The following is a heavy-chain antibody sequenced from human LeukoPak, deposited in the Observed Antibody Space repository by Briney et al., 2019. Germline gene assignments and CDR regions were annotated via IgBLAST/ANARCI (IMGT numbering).Heavy chain of an antibody. Sequence: SVTLFCKASGGTFSRYAIRWVRQAPGQGLEWMGGVIPIFGTASYAQKFQGRVTITADESTSTAYMELSSLRSEDTAAYYCAIPNYDILTGPDLYYFDYWGQGTLVTVSS. D-gene: IGHD3-9*01. J-gene: IGHJ4*02. CDR3: AIPNYDILTGPDLYYFDY. CDR2: VIPIFGTA. CDR1: GGTFSRYA. V-gene: IGHV1-69*13.